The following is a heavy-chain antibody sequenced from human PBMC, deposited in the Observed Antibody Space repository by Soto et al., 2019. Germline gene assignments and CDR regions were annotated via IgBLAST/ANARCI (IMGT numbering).Heavy chain of an antibody. CDR2: ISYDGSNK. V-gene: IGHV3-30-3*01. Sequence: GGSLRLSCAAYGFTFSSYAMHWVRQAPGKGLEWVAVISYDGSNKYYADSVKGRFTISRDNSKNTLYLQMNSLRAEDTAVYYCAKDYYGSGDGWFDPWGQGTLVTVSS. J-gene: IGHJ5*02. CDR3: AKDYYGSGDGWFDP. CDR1: GFTFSSYA. D-gene: IGHD3-10*01.